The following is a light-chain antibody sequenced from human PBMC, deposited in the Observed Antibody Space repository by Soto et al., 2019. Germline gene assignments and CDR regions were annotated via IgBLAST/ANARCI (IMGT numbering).Light chain of an antibody. Sequence: EIVLTQSPATLSLSPGERATLSCRASQSLSSYLAWYQQKRGQAPRLLIYDASKRATGIPARFSGSGSGTDSTLSISSLEPEDFAVYYCQQRSDWPLTFGGGTKVETK. CDR1: QSLSSY. CDR2: DAS. CDR3: QQRSDWPLT. V-gene: IGKV3-11*01. J-gene: IGKJ4*01.